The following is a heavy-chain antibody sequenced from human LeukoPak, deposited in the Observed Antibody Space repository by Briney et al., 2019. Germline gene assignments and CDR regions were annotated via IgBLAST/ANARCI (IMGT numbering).Heavy chain of an antibody. Sequence: SETLSLTCTVSGGSISSGDYYWSWIRQPPGKGLEWIGYIYYSGSTYYNPSLKSRVTISVDTSKNQFSLKLSSVTAADTAVYYCARTFSEFGDLFVGYFDYWGQGTLVTVSS. J-gene: IGHJ4*02. CDR1: GGSISSGDYY. V-gene: IGHV4-30-4*01. CDR2: IYYSGST. CDR3: ARTFSEFGDLFVGYFDY. D-gene: IGHD3-10*01.